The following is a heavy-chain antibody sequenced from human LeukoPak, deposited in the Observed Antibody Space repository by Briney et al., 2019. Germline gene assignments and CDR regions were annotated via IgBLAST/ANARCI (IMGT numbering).Heavy chain of an antibody. CDR3: ARDTYSSGWYYFDY. CDR2: IYTSGST. CDR1: GGSISSYY. Sequence: SETLSLTCTVSGGSISSYYWSWIRQPAGKGLEWIGRIYTSGSTNYNPSLKSRVTMSVDTSKNQFSLKLSSVTAADTAVYYCARDTYSSGWYYFDYWGQGALVTVSS. J-gene: IGHJ4*02. D-gene: IGHD6-19*01. V-gene: IGHV4-4*07.